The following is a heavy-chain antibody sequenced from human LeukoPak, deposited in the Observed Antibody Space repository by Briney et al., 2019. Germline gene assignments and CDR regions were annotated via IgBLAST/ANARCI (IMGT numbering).Heavy chain of an antibody. CDR2: IYYSGST. CDR1: GGSISSYY. V-gene: IGHV4-59*01. D-gene: IGHD2-2*01. J-gene: IGHJ2*01. Sequence: SETLSLTFTVSGGSISSYYLSWIRQPPGKGLEWIGYIYYSGSTNYNPSLKSRVTVSVDTSKNQFSLKLSSVTAADMAVYYCVRGLVVPTATRFWYCDLWGRGTLVTVSS. CDR3: VRGLVVPTATRFWYCDL.